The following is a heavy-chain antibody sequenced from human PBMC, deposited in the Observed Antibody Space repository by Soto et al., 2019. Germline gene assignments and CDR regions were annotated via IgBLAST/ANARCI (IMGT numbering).Heavy chain of an antibody. CDR2: ISYDGSNK. Sequence: GGSLRLSCAASGFTFSSYAMHWVRQAPGKGLEWVAVISYDGSNKYYADSVKGRFTISRENSKNTLYLQMNSLRAEDTAVYYCAREAAGIAAAEPYYYYGMDVWGQGTTVTVSS. D-gene: IGHD6-13*01. CDR3: AREAAGIAAAEPYYYYGMDV. V-gene: IGHV3-30-3*01. CDR1: GFTFSSYA. J-gene: IGHJ6*02.